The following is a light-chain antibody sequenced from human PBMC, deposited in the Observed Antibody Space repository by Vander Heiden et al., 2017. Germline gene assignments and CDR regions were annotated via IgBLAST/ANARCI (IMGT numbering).Light chain of an antibody. J-gene: IGLJ2*01. V-gene: IGLV3-1*01. CDR3: QAWDSSTLV. CDR1: KLGERF. CDR2: QND. Sequence: SYELTQPPSLPVSPGQAATITCSGDKLGERFAAWYQQRPGQSPVLLIYQNDRRPSGIPERFSGSNSGNTATLTISGTQTVDDADYYCQAWDSSTLVFGGGTKVTVL.